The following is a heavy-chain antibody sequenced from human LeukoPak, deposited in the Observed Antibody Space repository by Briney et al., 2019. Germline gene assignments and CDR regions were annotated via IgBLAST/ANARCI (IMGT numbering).Heavy chain of an antibody. D-gene: IGHD4-17*01. CDR2: INHSGST. Sequence: SETLSLTCAVYGGSFSGYYWSWIRQPPGKGLEWIGEINHSGSTNYNPSLKSRVTISVDTSKNQFSLKLSSVTAADTAVYYCARGLSTVTKRLYYFDYWGRGTLVTVSS. CDR1: GGSFSGYY. V-gene: IGHV4-34*01. J-gene: IGHJ4*02. CDR3: ARGLSTVTKRLYYFDY.